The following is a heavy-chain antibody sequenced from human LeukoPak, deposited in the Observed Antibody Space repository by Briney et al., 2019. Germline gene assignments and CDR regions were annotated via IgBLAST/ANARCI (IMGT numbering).Heavy chain of an antibody. CDR1: GGSVSSGIYY. J-gene: IGHJ4*02. CDR2: IHYSGNT. V-gene: IGHV4-61*01. D-gene: IGHD3-22*01. CDR3: AGGPSGYPWYFDY. Sequence: SETLPLTCTVTGGSVSSGIYYWTWIRQPPGKELEWIGYIHYSGNTNYNPSLKSRVTISVDTSKNQFSLKLKSVTAADTAVYYCAGGPSGYPWYFDYWGQGTLVTVSS.